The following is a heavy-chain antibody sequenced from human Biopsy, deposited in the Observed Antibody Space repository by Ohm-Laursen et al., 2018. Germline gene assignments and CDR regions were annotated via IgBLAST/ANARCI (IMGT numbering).Heavy chain of an antibody. V-gene: IGHV4-59*01. J-gene: IGHJ2*01. CDR2: VYYTGST. Sequence: TLSLTCTVSGDSISSYYWSWIRQPPGKGLQWIGYVYYTGSTDYNPSLQSRVTISADTSKNHFSLRLRSVTPADTAIYYCARDRGYYSDGTVPGYFDLWGRGTLVTVSS. D-gene: IGHD3-22*01. CDR3: ARDRGYYSDGTVPGYFDL. CDR1: GDSISSYY.